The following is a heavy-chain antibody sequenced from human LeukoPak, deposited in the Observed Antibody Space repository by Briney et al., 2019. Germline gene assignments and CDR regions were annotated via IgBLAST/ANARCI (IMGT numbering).Heavy chain of an antibody. D-gene: IGHD2-2*01. CDR3: ARRCGSTSCFRY. Sequence: SEPLSLTCTVSGDSISSSTYYWGWIRQPPGKGLEWIGNGYHDGSTYYNPSLKSRVTMSVDTSKNQFSLKLSSVTAGDTAVYYCARRCGSTSCFRYWGQGTQVTVAS. J-gene: IGHJ4*02. CDR2: GYHDGST. CDR1: GDSISSSTYY. V-gene: IGHV4-39*01.